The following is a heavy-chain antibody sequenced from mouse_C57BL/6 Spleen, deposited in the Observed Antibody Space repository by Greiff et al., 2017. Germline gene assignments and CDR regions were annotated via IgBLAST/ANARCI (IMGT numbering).Heavy chain of an antibody. D-gene: IGHD1-1*01. J-gene: IGHJ2*01. V-gene: IGHV1-52*01. CDR1: GYTFTSYW. CDR3: ARWGTTPYFDY. CDR2: IDPSDSET. Sequence: VQLQQPGAELVRPGSSVKLSCKASGYTFTSYWMHWVKQRPIQGLEWIGNIDPSDSETHYTQKFKDKATLTVDKSSSTAYMQLSSLTSEDSAVYYCARWGTTPYFDYWGQGSTLTVSS.